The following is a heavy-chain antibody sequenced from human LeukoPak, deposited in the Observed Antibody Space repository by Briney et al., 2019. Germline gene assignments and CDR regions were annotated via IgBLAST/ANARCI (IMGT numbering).Heavy chain of an antibody. CDR2: IKQDGSEK. Sequence: GGSRRLSCAASGFTFRSYWMSWVRQAPGKGLEWVANIKQDGSEKYYVDSVKGRFTISRDNSKNTLFLQMNNLRAEDTAVYYCAKDKTRSGRSFFDYWGQGTLVTVSS. J-gene: IGHJ4*02. D-gene: IGHD2-15*01. CDR3: AKDKTRSGRSFFDY. CDR1: GFTFRSYW. V-gene: IGHV3-7*01.